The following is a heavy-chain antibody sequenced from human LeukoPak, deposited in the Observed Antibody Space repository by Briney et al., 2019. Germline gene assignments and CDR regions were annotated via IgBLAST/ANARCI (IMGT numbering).Heavy chain of an antibody. CDR3: ARPGFWGGYCPFGY. D-gene: IGHD3-3*01. J-gene: IGHJ4*02. CDR1: GFTFSSYS. CDR2: ISSSSSTI. V-gene: IGHV3-48*01. Sequence: GGSLRLSCAASGFTFSSYSMNWVRQAPGKGLEWVSYISSSSSTIYYADSVKGRFTISRDNAKNSLYLQMNSLRAEDTAVYYCARPGFWGGYCPFGYWGQGTLVTVSS.